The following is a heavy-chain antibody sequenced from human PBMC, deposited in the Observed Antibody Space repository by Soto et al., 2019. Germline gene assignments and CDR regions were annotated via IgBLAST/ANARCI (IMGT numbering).Heavy chain of an antibody. CDR3: ASDAHRSRNYELWSGYWDY. V-gene: IGHV3-21*01. CDR1: GFNFRSYS. J-gene: IGHJ4*02. Sequence: PGGPLRLSCAASGFNFRSYSMNWVRQVPGNGLEWVPSISSSRSYIYYAESVKGRVTISRDNAKNSLDLQMNSLRSEDTAVYYCASDAHRSRNYELWSGYWDYWGQGILVTVS. CDR2: ISSSRSYI. D-gene: IGHD3-3*01.